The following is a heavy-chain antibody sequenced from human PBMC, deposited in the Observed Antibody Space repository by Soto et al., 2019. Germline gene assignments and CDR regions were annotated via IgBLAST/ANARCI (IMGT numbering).Heavy chain of an antibody. D-gene: IGHD1-26*01. J-gene: IGHJ4*02. Sequence: QVQLQESGPGLVKPSGTLSLTCAVSGASIRSNNRWSWVRQPPGKGLEWIGEIFHSGSTNYNPSLKTRLTISVDKSKNQFSLKLSSVPAADTAVYYCARVYIGSYSDSWGRGTLVTVSS. CDR3: ARVYIGSYSDS. CDR1: GASIRSNNR. V-gene: IGHV4-4*02. CDR2: IFHSGST.